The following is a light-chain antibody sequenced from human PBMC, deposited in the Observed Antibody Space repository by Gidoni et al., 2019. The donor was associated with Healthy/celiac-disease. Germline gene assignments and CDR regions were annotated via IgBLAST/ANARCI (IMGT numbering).Light chain of an antibody. CDR2: AAS. V-gene: IGKV3-20*01. J-gene: IGKJ1*01. CDR3: QQYLSFWT. Sequence: EIVLTQSPGTLSLSPGERATLSFRASQSVSSYLAWYQQKPGQSPRLLIYAASNRATGIPDRLSGSGSGTYFTLTISRLEPENFALYYCQQYLSFWTFGQGTKVEIK. CDR1: QSVSSY.